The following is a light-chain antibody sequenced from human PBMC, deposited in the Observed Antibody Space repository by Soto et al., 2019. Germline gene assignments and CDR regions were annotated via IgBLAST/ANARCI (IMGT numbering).Light chain of an antibody. J-gene: IGKJ1*01. Sequence: EIVLTQSPGTLSLSPRERATLSCRASQSVNDNYLAWYQHKPGQAPRLLIYGASSSAPGIPDRFSGSGSGTDVTLTISRLEPEDFAIYYCQQYAASPRTFGQGTQVEVK. V-gene: IGKV3-20*01. CDR2: GAS. CDR1: QSVNDNY. CDR3: QQYAASPRT.